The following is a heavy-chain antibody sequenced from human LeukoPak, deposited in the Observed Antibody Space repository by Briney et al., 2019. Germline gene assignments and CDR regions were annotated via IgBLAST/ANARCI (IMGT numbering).Heavy chain of an antibody. CDR3: AGNYDFWSGIDY. V-gene: IGHV3-21*01. D-gene: IGHD3-3*01. Sequence: PGGSLRLSCAASGFTFSSYSMNWVRQAPGKGLEWVSSISSSSSYIYYADSVKGRFTISRDNAKNSLYLQMNSLRAEDTAVYYCAGNYDFWSGIDYWGQETLVTVSS. CDR1: GFTFSSYS. CDR2: ISSSSSYI. J-gene: IGHJ4*02.